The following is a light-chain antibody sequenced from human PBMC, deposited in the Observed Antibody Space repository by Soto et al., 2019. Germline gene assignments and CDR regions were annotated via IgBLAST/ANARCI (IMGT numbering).Light chain of an antibody. Sequence: EIVLTQSPATLSLSPGETASLSCRASHSVSSYLAWYQHKPGQAPRLLIYDASNRATGIPARFSGSGSGTDFNLPIISLEHEDFAVYYCQQRSVWPERTFGGGTKVEIK. CDR1: HSVSSY. V-gene: IGKV3-11*01. CDR3: QQRSVWPERT. J-gene: IGKJ4*01. CDR2: DAS.